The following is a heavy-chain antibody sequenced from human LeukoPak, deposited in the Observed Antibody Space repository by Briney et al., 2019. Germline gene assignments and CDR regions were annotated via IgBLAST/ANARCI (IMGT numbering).Heavy chain of an antibody. D-gene: IGHD5-18*01. CDR1: GFTFDNYA. V-gene: IGHV3-23*01. CDR2: SNGSGGTT. CDR3: AKGLGYSYGYGMDV. J-gene: IGHJ6*02. Sequence: GGSLRLSCAASGFTFDNYAVNWVRQAPGKGLKWVSSSNGSGGTTSYADSVKGRFTISRDNSKNTLFLQMNSLRAEDTAIYYCAKGLGYSYGYGMDVWGQGTTVTVSS.